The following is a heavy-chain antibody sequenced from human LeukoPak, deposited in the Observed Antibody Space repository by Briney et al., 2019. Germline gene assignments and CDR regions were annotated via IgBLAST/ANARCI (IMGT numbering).Heavy chain of an antibody. CDR2: ISGSGTST. V-gene: IGHV3-23*01. J-gene: IGHJ3*02. CDR3: AKDVLRFLEWLFRNDAFDI. CDR1: AFTFSSYA. D-gene: IGHD3-3*01. Sequence: GGSLRLSCAVSAFTFSSYAMSWVRQAPGKGLEWVSAISGSGTSTYYADSVKGRFTISRDNSKNTLYLQMDSLRAEDTALYYCAKDVLRFLEWLFRNDAFDIWGQGTMVTVSS.